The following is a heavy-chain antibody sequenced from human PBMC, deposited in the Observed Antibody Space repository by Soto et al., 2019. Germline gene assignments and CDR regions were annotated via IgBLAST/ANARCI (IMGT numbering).Heavy chain of an antibody. CDR3: AKKVPAALRLYYFFGLDV. CDR1: GASISSDNR. D-gene: IGHD2-15*01. Sequence: QVQLQESGPGLVKPSGTLSLTCAVSGASISSDNRWTWVRQPPGEGLEWVGEISQSGTTKYNPSHASRVTSPVAKSKNQSSLRLTSMTAADTAVYYCAKKVPAALRLYYFFGLDVWGQGTTVTVSS. J-gene: IGHJ6*02. V-gene: IGHV4-4*02. CDR2: ISQSGTT.